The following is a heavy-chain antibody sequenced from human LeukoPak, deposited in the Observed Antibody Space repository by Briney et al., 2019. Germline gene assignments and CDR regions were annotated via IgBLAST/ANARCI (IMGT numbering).Heavy chain of an antibody. J-gene: IGHJ4*02. CDR3: ARDPDSGDDCGGDC. Sequence: GGSLRLSCAASRIIFSNSAMSWVRQAPGKGLEWVSSMNSGGDRIYYADSVKGRFTISRDNSKNTLYLQMNSLRAEDTAVYYCARDPDSGDDCGGDCWGQGTLVTVSS. D-gene: IGHD2-21*01. CDR1: RIIFSNSA. CDR2: MNSGGDRI. V-gene: IGHV3-23*01.